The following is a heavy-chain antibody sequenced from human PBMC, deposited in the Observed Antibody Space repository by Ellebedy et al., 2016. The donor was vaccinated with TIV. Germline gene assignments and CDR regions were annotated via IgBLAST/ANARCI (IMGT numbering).Heavy chain of an antibody. Sequence: GESLKISCAASGFTFSSYAMHWVRQAPGKGLEWVSAISGSGGSTYYADSVKGRFTISRDNSKNTLYLQMNSLRAEDTAVYYCAKDFNGMDVWGQGTTVTVSS. CDR1: GFTFSSYA. J-gene: IGHJ6*02. CDR2: ISGSGGST. CDR3: AKDFNGMDV. V-gene: IGHV3-23*01.